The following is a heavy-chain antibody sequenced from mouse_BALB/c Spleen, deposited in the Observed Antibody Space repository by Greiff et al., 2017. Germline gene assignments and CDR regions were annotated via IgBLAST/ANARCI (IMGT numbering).Heavy chain of an antibody. CDR1: GFSLTSYG. CDR2: IWSGGST. J-gene: IGHJ4*01. CDR3: ARDRVYYGSSYAMDY. Sequence: VKVVESGPGLVQPSQSLSITCTVSGFSLTSYGVHWVRQSPGKGLEWLGVIWSGGSTDYNAAFISRLSISKDNSKSQVFFKMNSLQTDDTARYYCARDRVYYGSSYAMDYWGQGTSVTVSS. V-gene: IGHV2-2*01. D-gene: IGHD1-1*01.